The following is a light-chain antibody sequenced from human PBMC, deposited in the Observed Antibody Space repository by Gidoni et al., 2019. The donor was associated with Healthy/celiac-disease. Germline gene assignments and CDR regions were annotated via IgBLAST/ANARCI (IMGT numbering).Light chain of an antibody. Sequence: DIVLTQSAGTLSLSPGERATLSCRASQSVSSSYLAWYQQKPGQAPRLLIYVASSRATGIPDRFSGSGSGTDFPLTISRLEPEDFAVYYCQQYGSSPWTFGQGTKVEIK. CDR1: QSVSSSY. CDR3: QQYGSSPWT. CDR2: VAS. J-gene: IGKJ1*01. V-gene: IGKV3-20*01.